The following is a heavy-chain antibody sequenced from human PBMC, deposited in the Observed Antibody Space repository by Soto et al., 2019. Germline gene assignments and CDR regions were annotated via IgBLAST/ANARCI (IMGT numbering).Heavy chain of an antibody. CDR1: GFTVSSNY. J-gene: IGHJ6*03. V-gene: IGHV3-66*01. CDR3: ARGGGGGNWSGYFVVGPIAYYYMDV. D-gene: IGHD3-3*01. CDR2: IYSGGST. Sequence: PGGSLRLSCAASGFTVSSNYMSWARQAPGKGLEWVSVIYSGGSTYYADSVKGRFTISRDNSKNTLYLQMNSLRAEDTAVYYCARGGGGGNWSGYFVVGPIAYYYMDVWGKGTTVTVSS.